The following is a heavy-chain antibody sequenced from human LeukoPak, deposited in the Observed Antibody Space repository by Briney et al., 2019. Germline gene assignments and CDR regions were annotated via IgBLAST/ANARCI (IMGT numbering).Heavy chain of an antibody. CDR1: GFTFSSYS. J-gene: IGHJ3*02. D-gene: IGHD3-22*01. Sequence: KPGGSLRLSCAASGFTFSSYSMNWVRQAPGKGLEWVSSISSSSGYIYYADSVKGRFTISRDNAKNSLYLQMNSLRAEDTAVYYCARDKITMIVVVKDAFDIWGQGTMVTVSS. V-gene: IGHV3-21*01. CDR3: ARDKITMIVVVKDAFDI. CDR2: ISSSSGYI.